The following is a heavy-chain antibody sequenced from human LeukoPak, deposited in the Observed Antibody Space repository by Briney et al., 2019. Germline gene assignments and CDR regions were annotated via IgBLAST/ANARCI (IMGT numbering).Heavy chain of an antibody. CDR3: AKDKGRAAAYYYGMDV. V-gene: IGHV3-9*01. CDR2: ISWNSGSI. D-gene: IGHD6-13*01. Sequence: GGSLRLSCAASGFTFDDYAMHWVRHAPGKGLEWVSGISWNSGSIGYADSMKGRFTISRDNAKNSLYLQMNSLRAEDTALYYCAKDKGRAAAYYYGMDVWGQGTTVTVSS. CDR1: GFTFDDYA. J-gene: IGHJ6*02.